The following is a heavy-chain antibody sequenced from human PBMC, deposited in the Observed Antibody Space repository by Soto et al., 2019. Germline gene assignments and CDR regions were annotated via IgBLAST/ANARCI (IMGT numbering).Heavy chain of an antibody. CDR1: GGSISSYY. D-gene: IGHD5-18*01. CDR2: IYYSGST. CDR3: ARDGDTAMGFDD. V-gene: IGHV4-59*01. Sequence: SETLSLTCTVSGGSISSYYWSWIRQPPGKGLEWIGYIYYSGSTNYNPSLKSRVTISVDTSKNQFSLKLSSVTSADTAVYYCARDGDTAMGFDDWGQGTLVTVSS. J-gene: IGHJ5*02.